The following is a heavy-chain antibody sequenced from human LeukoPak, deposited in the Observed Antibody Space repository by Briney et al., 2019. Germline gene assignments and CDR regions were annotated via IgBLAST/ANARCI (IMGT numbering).Heavy chain of an antibody. J-gene: IGHJ4*02. CDR2: INTDGSSI. CDR3: ARIPASGMALDC. D-gene: IGHD2-2*01. V-gene: IGHV3-74*01. Sequence: GGSLRLSCAASGFSFSSYWMHWVRQAPGKGLVWVSRINTDGSSISYADSVKGRFTISRDNAKNTLYLQMNSLRAEDTAVYYCARIPASGMALDCWGQGTLVTVSS. CDR1: GFSFSSYW.